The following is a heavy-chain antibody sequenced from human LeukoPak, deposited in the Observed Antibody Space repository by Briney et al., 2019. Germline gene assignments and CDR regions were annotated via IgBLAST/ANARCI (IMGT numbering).Heavy chain of an antibody. Sequence: SVKVSCKASGGTFSSYAISWVRQAPGQGLEWMGGIIPIFGTANYAQKFQGRVTITADESTSTAYMELSSLRSDDTAVYCCARGWLRYFSVDYWGQGTLVTVSS. CDR1: GGTFSSYA. CDR2: IIPIFGTA. J-gene: IGHJ4*02. CDR3: ARGWLRYFSVDY. V-gene: IGHV1-69*01. D-gene: IGHD3-9*01.